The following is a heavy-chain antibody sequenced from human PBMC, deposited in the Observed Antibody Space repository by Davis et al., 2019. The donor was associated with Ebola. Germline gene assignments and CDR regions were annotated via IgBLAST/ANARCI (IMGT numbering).Heavy chain of an antibody. CDR2: IKQDGSEK. CDR3: ARGGLTIFGVVTSDYYGMDV. V-gene: IGHV3-7*01. CDR1: GFTFSSYW. J-gene: IGHJ6*02. Sequence: GESLKISCAASGFTFSSYWMSWVRQAPGKGLEWVANIKQDGSEKYYVDSVKGRFTISRDNAKNSLYLQMNSLRAEDTAVYYCARGGLTIFGVVTSDYYGMDVWGQGTTVTVSS. D-gene: IGHD3-3*01.